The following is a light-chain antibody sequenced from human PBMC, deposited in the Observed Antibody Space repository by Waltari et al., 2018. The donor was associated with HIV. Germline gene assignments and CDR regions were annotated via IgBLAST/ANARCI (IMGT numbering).Light chain of an antibody. CDR3: QQYFSPPPLT. CDR1: QAISNS. V-gene: IGKV1-NL1*01. J-gene: IGKJ4*01. Sequence: DIQMTKSPTSLSASVGDRVTITCRASQAISNSLAWYQQKPGKAPTLLLYAASSLESGVPSRFSGSRSGTDYALTISSLQPEDFAVDYCQQYFSPPPLTFGGGTKVEIK. CDR2: AAS.